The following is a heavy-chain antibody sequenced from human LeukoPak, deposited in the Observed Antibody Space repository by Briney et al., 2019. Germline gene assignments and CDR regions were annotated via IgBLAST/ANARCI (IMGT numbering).Heavy chain of an antibody. J-gene: IGHJ4*02. D-gene: IGHD3-22*01. Sequence: ASATLSLTCTVSGGSISSRSYYWGWIRQPPGRGLEWIGSIYYSGSTYYNPSLKSRVTISVDTSKNQFSLKLSSVTAADTAVYYCARRGSDYHIDYWGQGTLVTVSS. CDR3: ARRGSDYHIDY. CDR1: GGSISSRSYY. V-gene: IGHV4-39*01. CDR2: IYYSGST.